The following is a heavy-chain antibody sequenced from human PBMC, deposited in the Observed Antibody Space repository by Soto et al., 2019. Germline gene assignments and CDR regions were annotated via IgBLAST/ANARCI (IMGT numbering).Heavy chain of an antibody. Sequence: EVQLVESGGGLVQPGGSLRLSCAASGFTLSSYSMNWVRQAPGKGLEWVSYISSSGSTIYYADSVKGRFTISRDNAKNSLYLQIIGLTAEDTAIYYCAPAAANFWGQGTLVTVSS. CDR3: APAAANF. CDR1: GFTLSSYS. D-gene: IGHD6-13*01. CDR2: ISSSGSTI. V-gene: IGHV3-48*01. J-gene: IGHJ4*02.